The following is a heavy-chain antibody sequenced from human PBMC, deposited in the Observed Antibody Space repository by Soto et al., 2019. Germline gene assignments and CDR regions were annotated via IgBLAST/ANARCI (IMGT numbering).Heavy chain of an antibody. V-gene: IGHV1-46*01. J-gene: IGHJ4*02. D-gene: IGHD2-21*02. CDR3: ARGLLRRGLDY. CDR1: GYTFTSYY. CDR2: INPSGGST. Sequence: ASVKGSCKTSGYTFTSYYIHWVRQAPGQGLEWMGIINPSGGSTSYAQKFQGRVAMTRDTSTSTVYMELSSLRSEDTAVYYCARGLLRRGLDYWVKRTLVTGSS.